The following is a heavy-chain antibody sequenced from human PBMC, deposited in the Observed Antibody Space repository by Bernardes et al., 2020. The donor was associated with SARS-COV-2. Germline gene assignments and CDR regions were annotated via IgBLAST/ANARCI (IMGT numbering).Heavy chain of an antibody. CDR3: ARSRYFDL. J-gene: IGHJ2*01. CDR2: ISYSGST. CDR1: GGSISSDY. V-gene: IGHV4-59*01. Sequence: TLSLTCTVSGGSISSDYWSWIRQPPGKGLEWIGYISYSGSTNYNPSLKSRVTISVDTSKNQFSLKLTSVTAADTAVYYCARSRYFDLWGRGTLVTVSS.